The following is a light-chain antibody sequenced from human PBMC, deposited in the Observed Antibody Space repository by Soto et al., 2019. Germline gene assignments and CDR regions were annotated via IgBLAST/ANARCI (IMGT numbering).Light chain of an antibody. CDR2: DAS. Sequence: EIVLTQSPATLSLSPGERATLSCRASQSVSSYLAWYQQKPGQAPRLLIYDASNRATGIPARFSGRGSGTDFTLTISSLEPEDFAGYYCQQRSNWLPLTFGGGTKVEIK. J-gene: IGKJ4*01. V-gene: IGKV3-11*01. CDR3: QQRSNWLPLT. CDR1: QSVSSY.